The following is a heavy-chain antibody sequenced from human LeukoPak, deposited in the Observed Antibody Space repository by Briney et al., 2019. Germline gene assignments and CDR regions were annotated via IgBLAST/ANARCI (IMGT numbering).Heavy chain of an antibody. CDR3: VREGVGATFDY. CDR2: VNGDGTTT. Sequence: GGSLSLSCAASGFTFSNYWMPWVRKAPGKGLVWVSRVNGDGTTTDYADSVKGRFTISRDIAKNTLYLQMNSLRAEETAVYYCVREGVGATFDYWGQGTLVTVSS. V-gene: IGHV3-74*01. D-gene: IGHD1-26*01. CDR1: GFTFSNYW. J-gene: IGHJ4*02.